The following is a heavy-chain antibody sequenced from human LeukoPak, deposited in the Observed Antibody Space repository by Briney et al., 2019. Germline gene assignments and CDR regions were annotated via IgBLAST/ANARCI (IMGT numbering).Heavy chain of an antibody. Sequence: GGSLRLSCTASGFTFSSYTMTWVRQAPGKGLKWVSTITTGDGNTYYADSMKGRFTVSRDDSKNTLYLQMNSLRAEDTAVYYCAKDGGLWVSAHWGDSWGRGTLVTVSS. J-gene: IGHJ4*02. CDR1: GFTFSSYT. V-gene: IGHV3-23*01. D-gene: IGHD7-27*01. CDR3: AKDGGLWVSAHWGDS. CDR2: ITTGDGNT.